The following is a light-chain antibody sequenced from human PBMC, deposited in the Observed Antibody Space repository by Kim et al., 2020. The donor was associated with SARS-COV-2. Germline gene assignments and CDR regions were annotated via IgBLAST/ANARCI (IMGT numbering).Light chain of an antibody. J-gene: IGLJ2*01. CDR3: QVWDSTSDHVI. CDR2: YDT. V-gene: IGLV3-21*04. CDR1: NIGTKS. Sequence: PRKTARIVFVGNNIGTKSVHWCQQKPGQAPVLVIYYDTDRPSGLPERFSGSNSGNAATLTISSVEAGDEGDSCCQVWDSTSDHVIFGGGTKLTFL.